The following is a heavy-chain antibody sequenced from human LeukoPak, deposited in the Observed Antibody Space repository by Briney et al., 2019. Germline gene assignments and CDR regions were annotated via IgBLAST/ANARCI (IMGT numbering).Heavy chain of an antibody. J-gene: IGHJ6*02. V-gene: IGHV4-34*01. D-gene: IGHD1-26*01. Sequence: PSETLSLTCAVYGGSFSGYYWCWIREPPGKGLEWMREINHSGSTNYNPSLKSRVTISVDTSKNQFSLELSAVAAADTDVYYCARPTGRSWELSPHYGMDVWGQGTTVTVSS. CDR1: GGSFSGYY. CDR2: INHSGST. CDR3: ARPTGRSWELSPHYGMDV.